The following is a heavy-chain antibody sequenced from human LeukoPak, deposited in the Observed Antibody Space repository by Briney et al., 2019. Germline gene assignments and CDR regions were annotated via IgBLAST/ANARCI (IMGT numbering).Heavy chain of an antibody. Sequence: GGSLRLSCAASGVTFSSSAMSWVRQAPGKGLEWVSAISGSGGSTYYADSVKGRFNISRDNSKNTLYLQMNSLRAEDTAVYYCARFCSGSNWFDAWGQGTLVTVSS. CDR2: ISGSGGST. CDR1: GVTFSSSA. D-gene: IGHD3-3*01. V-gene: IGHV3-23*01. J-gene: IGHJ5*02. CDR3: ARFCSGSNWFDA.